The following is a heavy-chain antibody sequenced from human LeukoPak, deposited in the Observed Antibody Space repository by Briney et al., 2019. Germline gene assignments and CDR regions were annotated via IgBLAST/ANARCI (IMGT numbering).Heavy chain of an antibody. D-gene: IGHD6-13*01. CDR1: GYTFTSYG. CDR3: ARDSSSWYQGAFDI. J-gene: IGHJ3*02. CDR2: ISAYNGNT. Sequence: ASVKVSCKASGYTFTSYGISWVRQAPGQGLEWMGWISAYNGNTNYAQKLQGRVTMTTDTSTSTAYMELRSLRSDDTAVYYCARDSSSWYQGAFDIWGRGTMVTVSS. V-gene: IGHV1-18*01.